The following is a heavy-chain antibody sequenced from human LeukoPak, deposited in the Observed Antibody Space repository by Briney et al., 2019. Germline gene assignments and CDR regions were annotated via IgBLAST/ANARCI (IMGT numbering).Heavy chain of an antibody. CDR2: INHSGST. J-gene: IGHJ4*02. V-gene: IGHV4-34*01. D-gene: IGHD3-22*01. CDR1: GGSISSYY. CDR3: ARRDYYDSSGYLG. Sequence: SETLSLTCTVSGGSISSYYWSWIRQPPGKGLEWIGEINHSGSTNYNPSLKSRVTISVDTSKNQFSLKLSSVTAADTAVYYCARRDYYDSSGYLGWGQGTLVTVSS.